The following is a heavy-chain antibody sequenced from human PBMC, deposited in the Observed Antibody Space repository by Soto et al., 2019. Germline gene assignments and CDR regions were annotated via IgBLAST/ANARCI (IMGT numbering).Heavy chain of an antibody. D-gene: IGHD6-6*01. J-gene: IGHJ6*02. CDR1: GFTFSTYS. CDR2: MSSRSLTI. Sequence: EVQLVESGGGLVQPGGSLRVSCAASGFTFSTYSMNLVRQAPGKGLEWVSYMSSRSLTIYYTDSVKGRFTISRDNAKNSLYLQMNRLRDEDTAVYYCARGGSSSDNGMDVWGQGTTVTVSS. CDR3: ARGGSSSDNGMDV. V-gene: IGHV3-48*02.